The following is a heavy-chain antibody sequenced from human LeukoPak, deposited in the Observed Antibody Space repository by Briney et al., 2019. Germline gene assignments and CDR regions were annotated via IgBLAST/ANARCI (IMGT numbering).Heavy chain of an antibody. Sequence: GGSLRLSCAASGFTFSSYWMSWVRQAPGKGLEWVANINRDGSDKYYADSVKGRFTISRDNAKNSLYLQMTSLRAEDTALYYCSRNVYTLYWLQATKVSDCS. V-gene: IGHV3-7*01. CDR1: GFTFSSYW. J-gene: IGHJ4*02. CDR2: INRDGSDK. CDR3: SRNVYTLY. D-gene: IGHD5/OR15-5a*01.